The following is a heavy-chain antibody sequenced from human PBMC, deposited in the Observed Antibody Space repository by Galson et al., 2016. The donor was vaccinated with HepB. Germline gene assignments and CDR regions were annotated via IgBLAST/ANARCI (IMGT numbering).Heavy chain of an antibody. CDR1: GFTFSNYA. CDR3: AKSPVSSIAPRPLDY. J-gene: IGHJ4*02. CDR2: ISGTGITT. D-gene: IGHD6-6*01. V-gene: IGHV3-23*01. Sequence: SLRLSCAASGFTFSNYAMNWVRQAPGKGLEWVSAISGTGITTHYADSVKGRFTISRDNSKNTLFLQMNSLRAEDKAVYYCAKSPVSSIAPRPLDYWGPGTPVTVSS.